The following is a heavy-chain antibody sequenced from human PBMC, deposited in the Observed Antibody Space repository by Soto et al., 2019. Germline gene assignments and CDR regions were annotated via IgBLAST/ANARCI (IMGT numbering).Heavy chain of an antibody. CDR1: GISLSNDRTG. D-gene: IGHD3-10*01. J-gene: IGHJ4*02. CDR3: GRILRHNYFPPDY. V-gene: IGHV2-26*01. CDR2: IFSNDEK. Sequence: QVTLKESGPVLVKTTETLTLTCTVSGISLSNDRTGVSWIRQPPGKALEWLAHIFSNDEKAYTTSLKNRLTISKDTSKSQGVLIMTNMVPVDTGTYFCGRILRHNYFPPDYGGQGIQVTVSS.